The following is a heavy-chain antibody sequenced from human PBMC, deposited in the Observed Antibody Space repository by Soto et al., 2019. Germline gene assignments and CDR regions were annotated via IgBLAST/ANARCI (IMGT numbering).Heavy chain of an antibody. D-gene: IGHD3-22*01. Sequence: ASVKVSCKASGYTFTSYGISWVRQAPGQGLEWMVWISPYIGNTNYAQKFQGRVTMTTDTSTSTAYMELSSLSSEDTAVYYCARRYYYDSSGYYLEDYFDYWGQGTLVTVSS. CDR1: GYTFTSYG. CDR2: ISPYIGNT. CDR3: ARRYYYDSSGYYLEDYFDY. J-gene: IGHJ4*02. V-gene: IGHV1-18*01.